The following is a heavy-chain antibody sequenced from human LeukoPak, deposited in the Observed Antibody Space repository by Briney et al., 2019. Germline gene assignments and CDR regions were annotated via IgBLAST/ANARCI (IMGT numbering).Heavy chain of an antibody. CDR3: AKDNRRIAARLDAFDI. D-gene: IGHD6-6*01. Sequence: HPGGSLRLSCAASGFTFSSYGMHWVRQAPGKGLEWVAFIRYDGSNKYYADSVKGRFTISRDNSKNTLYLQMNSLRAEDTAVYYCAKDNRRIAARLDAFDIWGQGTMVTVSS. J-gene: IGHJ3*02. V-gene: IGHV3-30*02. CDR1: GFTFSSYG. CDR2: IRYDGSNK.